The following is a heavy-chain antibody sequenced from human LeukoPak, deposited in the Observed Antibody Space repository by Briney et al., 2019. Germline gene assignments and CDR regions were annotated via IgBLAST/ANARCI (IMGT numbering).Heavy chain of an antibody. J-gene: IGHJ4*02. CDR1: GGSISSYY. D-gene: IGHD5-12*01. CDR2: IYYSGST. V-gene: IGHV4-59*01. CDR3: ARLRVATGAFDY. Sequence: SETLSLTCTVSGGSISSYYWSWIRQPPGKGLEWIGYIYYSGSTSYNPSLRSRVTISVDTSKNQFSLKLYSVTAADTAVYYCARLRVATGAFDYWGQGTLVTVSS.